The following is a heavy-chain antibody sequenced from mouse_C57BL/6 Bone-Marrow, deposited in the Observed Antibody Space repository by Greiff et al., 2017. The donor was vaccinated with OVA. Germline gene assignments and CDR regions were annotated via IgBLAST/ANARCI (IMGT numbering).Heavy chain of an antibody. V-gene: IGHV1-64*01. J-gene: IGHJ4*01. CDR1: GYTFTSYW. Sequence: QVQLQQSGAELVKPGASVKLSCKASGYTFTSYWMHWVKQRPGQGLEWIGMIHPNSGSTNYNEKFKSKATLTVDKSSSTAYMQLSSLTSEDSAVYYCARGDDGYNYYAMDYWGQGTSVTVSS. D-gene: IGHD2-3*01. CDR3: ARGDDGYNYYAMDY. CDR2: IHPNSGST.